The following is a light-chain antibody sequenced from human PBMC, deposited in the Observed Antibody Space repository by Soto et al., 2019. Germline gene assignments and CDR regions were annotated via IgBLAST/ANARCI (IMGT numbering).Light chain of an antibody. Sequence: EIAMTQSPLSLPVTPGEPASISCRSSQSLLHSNGYTYLDWYLQKLGQSPKLLIYLVSTRASGVSDRFSGSGSGTDFTLKISRVEAEDVGVYYCMQTLQGGTFGQGTKVEIK. J-gene: IGKJ1*01. CDR1: QSLLHSNGYTY. V-gene: IGKV2-28*01. CDR3: MQTLQGGT. CDR2: LVS.